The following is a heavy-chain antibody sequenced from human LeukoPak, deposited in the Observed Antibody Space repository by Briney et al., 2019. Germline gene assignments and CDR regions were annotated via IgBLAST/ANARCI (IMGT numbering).Heavy chain of an antibody. D-gene: IGHD2-2*01. V-gene: IGHV4-34*01. J-gene: IGHJ4*02. CDR3: ARIVSDCSSTSCRRYFDY. CDR2: INHSGST. Sequence: SETLSLTCAVYGGSFSGYYWSWIRQPPGKGLEWIGEINHSGSTNYNPSLKSRVAISVDTSKNQFSLKLSSVTAADTAVYYCARIVSDCSSTSCRRYFDYWGQGTLATVSS. CDR1: GGSFSGYY.